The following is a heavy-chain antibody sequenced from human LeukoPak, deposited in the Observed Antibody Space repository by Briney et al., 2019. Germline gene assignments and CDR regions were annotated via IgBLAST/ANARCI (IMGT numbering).Heavy chain of an antibody. D-gene: IGHD3-22*01. V-gene: IGHV3-74*01. J-gene: IGHJ1*01. Sequence: GGSLRLSCEASGFTFSRYWMHWVRQAPGKGLVWVSRIKSDGKTNYADSVKGRFTISRDNAKNTVSLQMDSLRAEDTGVYYCARAPSEVGGYYPEYFRHWGQGSLVTVSS. CDR2: IKSDGKT. CDR3: ARAPSEVGGYYPEYFRH. CDR1: GFTFSRYW.